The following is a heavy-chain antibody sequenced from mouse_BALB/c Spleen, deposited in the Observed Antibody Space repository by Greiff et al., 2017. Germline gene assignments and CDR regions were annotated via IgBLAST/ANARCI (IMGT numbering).Heavy chain of an antibody. CDR1: GFSLTSYD. J-gene: IGHJ4*01. CDR2: IWTGGGT. Sequence: VQLQQSGPGLVAPSQSLSITCTVSGFSLTSYDISWIRQPPGKGLEWLGVIWTGGGTNYNSAFMSRLSISKDNSKSQVFLKMNSLQTDDTAIYYCVRDGLFYAMDYWGQGTSVTVSS. V-gene: IGHV2-9-2*01. CDR3: VRDGLFYAMDY.